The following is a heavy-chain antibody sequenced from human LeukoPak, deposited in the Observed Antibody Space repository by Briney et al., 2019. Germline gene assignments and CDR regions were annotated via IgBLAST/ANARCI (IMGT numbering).Heavy chain of an antibody. V-gene: IGHV1-69*06. Sequence: ASVKDSCKASGGSFSSYGISWVRQAPGQGLEWVGRIIPIFGTANYAQKFQDRVNITADKSTSIVYMELSSLRSEDTAVYYCARRTTSVAFDIWGQGTMVTVSS. CDR3: ARRTTSVAFDI. CDR1: GGSFSSYG. CDR2: IIPIFGTA. D-gene: IGHD2-2*01. J-gene: IGHJ3*02.